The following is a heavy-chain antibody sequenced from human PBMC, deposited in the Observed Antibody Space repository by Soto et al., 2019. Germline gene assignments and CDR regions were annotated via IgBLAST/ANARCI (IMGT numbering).Heavy chain of an antibody. CDR3: TRDSIDVVVPAATPTTTPFDY. D-gene: IGHD2-2*02. J-gene: IGHJ4*02. CDR2: IRSKAYGGTT. Sequence: GGSLRLSCTASGFTFGDYAMSWFRQAPGKGLEWVGFIRSKAYGGTTEYAASVKGRFTISRDDSKSIAYLQINSLKTEDTAVYYCTRDSIDVVVPAATPTTTPFDYWGQGTLVTVSS. CDR1: GFTFGDYA. V-gene: IGHV3-49*03.